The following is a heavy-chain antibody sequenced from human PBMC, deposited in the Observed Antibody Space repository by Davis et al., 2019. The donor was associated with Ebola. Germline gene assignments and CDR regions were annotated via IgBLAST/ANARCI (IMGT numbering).Heavy chain of an antibody. J-gene: IGHJ3*01. CDR2: ISYDGSNK. D-gene: IGHD5-18*01. Sequence: GESLKISCAASGFTFSSYAMHRVRQAPGKGLEWVAVISYDGSNKYYADSVKGRFTISRDNSRSTLYLQMNALRAEDTAVYYCANYIQRGAFDVWGQGTVVTVSS. V-gene: IGHV3-30-3*01. CDR3: ANYIQRGAFDV. CDR1: GFTFSSYA.